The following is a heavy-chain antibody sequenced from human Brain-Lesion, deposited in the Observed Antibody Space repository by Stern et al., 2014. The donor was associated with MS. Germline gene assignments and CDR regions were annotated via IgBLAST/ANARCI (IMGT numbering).Heavy chain of an antibody. J-gene: IGHJ6*02. D-gene: IGHD5-18*01. CDR3: ARVDTPLDYYYGMDV. CDR1: GLIFSNYA. CDR2: ISYAGSNK. V-gene: IGHV3-30*01. Sequence: QVQLVQSGGGVVQPGRSLRLSCAASGLIFSNYAMHWVRQAPGKGLQWVAIISYAGSNKYYADSVKGRFTISRDNSKNTLYLQMNSLKSEDTAVYYCARVDTPLDYYYGMDVWGQGTTVTVSS.